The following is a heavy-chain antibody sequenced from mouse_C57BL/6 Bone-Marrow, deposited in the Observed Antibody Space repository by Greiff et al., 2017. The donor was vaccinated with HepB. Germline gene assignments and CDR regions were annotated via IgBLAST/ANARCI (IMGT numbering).Heavy chain of an antibody. V-gene: IGHV1-63*01. CDR3: ARGRSTMALYYAMDY. CDR2: IYPGGGYT. Sequence: VKLMESGAELVRPGTSVKMSCKASGYTFTNYWIGWAKQRPGHGLEWIGDIYPGGGYTNYNEKFKGKATLTADKSSSTAYMQFSSLTSEDSAIYYCARGRSTMALYYAMDYWGQGTSVTVSS. J-gene: IGHJ4*01. D-gene: IGHD2-1*01. CDR1: GYTFTNYW.